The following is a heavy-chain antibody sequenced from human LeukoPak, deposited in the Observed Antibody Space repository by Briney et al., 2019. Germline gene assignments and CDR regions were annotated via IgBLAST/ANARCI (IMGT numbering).Heavy chain of an antibody. CDR3: AKDLPDYGDYIEGY. Sequence: GGSLRLSCAASGFTFSSFAMSWVRQAPGKGLEWVSTISGSGGSPNYADSVKGRFTFSRDNSKNTLYLQMNSLRAEDTAVYYCAKDLPDYGDYIEGYWGQGTLVTVSS. D-gene: IGHD4-17*01. CDR1: GFTFSSFA. V-gene: IGHV3-23*01. J-gene: IGHJ4*02. CDR2: ISGSGGSP.